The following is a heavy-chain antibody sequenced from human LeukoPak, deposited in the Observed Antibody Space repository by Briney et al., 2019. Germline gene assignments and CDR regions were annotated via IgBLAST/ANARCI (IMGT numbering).Heavy chain of an antibody. CDR1: GGSISSYY. CDR2: IYYSGST. D-gene: IGHD4-23*01. J-gene: IGHJ4*02. CDR3: ARGPRVVTHRGVRGSFDY. V-gene: IGHV4-59*01. Sequence: PSETLSLTCTVSGGSISSYYWSWIRQPPGKGLEWIGNIYYSGSTNYNPSLKSRVTISVDTSKNQFSLKLSSVTAADTAVYYCARGPRVVTHRGVRGSFDYWGQETLVTVSS.